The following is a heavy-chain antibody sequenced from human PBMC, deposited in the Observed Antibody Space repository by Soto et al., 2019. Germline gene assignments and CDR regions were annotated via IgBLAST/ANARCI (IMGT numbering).Heavy chain of an antibody. V-gene: IGHV2-5*02. CDR2: IYWDDDK. Sequence: QITLKESGPTVVKPTETLTLTCTFSGFSRTTSGVGVGWVRQSPGKAPEWLALIYWDDDKRYSTSLKSRLTITKDTTKNQVVLTMANVDPADTATYYCAHRVLRTVFGLVTTTAIYFDFWGQGTPVVVSS. J-gene: IGHJ4*02. D-gene: IGHD3-3*01. CDR1: GFSRTTSGVG. CDR3: AHRVLRTVFGLVTTTAIYFDF.